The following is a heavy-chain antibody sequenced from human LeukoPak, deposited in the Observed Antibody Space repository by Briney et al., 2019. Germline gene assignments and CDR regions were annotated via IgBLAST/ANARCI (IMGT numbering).Heavy chain of an antibody. CDR2: IIPILGIA. CDR1: GGTFSSYA. V-gene: IGHV1-69*04. CDR3: ARNLGGSSGWYTY. Sequence: ASVTVSYKASGGTFSSYAISWVRQAPGQGVEWMGRIIPILGIANYAQKFQGRVTITADKSTSTAYMELSSLRSEDTAVYYCARNLGGSSGWYTYWGQGTLVTVSS. J-gene: IGHJ4*02. D-gene: IGHD6-19*01.